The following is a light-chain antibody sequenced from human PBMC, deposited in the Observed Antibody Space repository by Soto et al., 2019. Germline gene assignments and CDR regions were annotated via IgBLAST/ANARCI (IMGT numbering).Light chain of an antibody. J-gene: IGLJ3*02. CDR2: SDN. CDR3: AAWDDSLIGIWV. V-gene: IGLV1-44*01. Sequence: QSVLTQPPSASGTPGQRVTISCSGSNSNIGRNAVNWYQQLPGTAPRLLISSDNRRPSGVPDRFSASKSRTSASLAISGLQSDDEADYYCAAWDDSLIGIWVFGGGTKVTVL. CDR1: NSNIGRNA.